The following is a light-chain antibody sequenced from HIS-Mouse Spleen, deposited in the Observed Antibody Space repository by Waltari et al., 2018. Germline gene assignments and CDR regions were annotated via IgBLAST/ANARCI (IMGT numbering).Light chain of an antibody. J-gene: IGKJ1*01. CDR3: QQLNSYPPT. Sequence: DIQLTQSPSFLSASVGDRVTITCRASQGISSYLAWYQQKPGKAPKLLIHAASTLQSGVPSRFSGSGSGTEFTLTISSLQPEDFVTYYCQQLNSYPPTFGQGTKVEIK. CDR2: AAS. V-gene: IGKV1-9*01. CDR1: QGISSY.